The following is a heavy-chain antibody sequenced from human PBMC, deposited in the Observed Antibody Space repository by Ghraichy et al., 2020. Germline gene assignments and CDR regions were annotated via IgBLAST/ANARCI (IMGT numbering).Heavy chain of an antibody. D-gene: IGHD1-14*01. CDR3: ARDRRLKWVTTDYYYMDV. CDR1: GFTFSDYY. V-gene: IGHV3-11*01. Sequence: SLRLSCAASGFTFSDYYMSWIRQAPGKGLEWVSYISSSGSTIYYADSVKGRFTISRDNAKNSLYLQMNSLRAEDTAVYYCARDRRLKWVTTDYYYMDVWGKGTTVTVSS. CDR2: ISSSGSTI. J-gene: IGHJ6*03.